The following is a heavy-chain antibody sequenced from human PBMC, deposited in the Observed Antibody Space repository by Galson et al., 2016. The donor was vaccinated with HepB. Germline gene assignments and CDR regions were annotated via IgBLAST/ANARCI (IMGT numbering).Heavy chain of an antibody. CDR1: GGTFSIYA. CDR3: AREDSGSYADGMDV. Sequence: CKAAGGTFSIYAINWVRQAPGQGLEWMGGIIPMFGTANYAQKFQGRVTITADESTSTAYMELSSLISEDTAVYYCAREDSGSYADGMDVWGQGTTVTVSS. J-gene: IGHJ6*02. V-gene: IGHV1-69*01. CDR2: IIPMFGTA. D-gene: IGHD1-26*01.